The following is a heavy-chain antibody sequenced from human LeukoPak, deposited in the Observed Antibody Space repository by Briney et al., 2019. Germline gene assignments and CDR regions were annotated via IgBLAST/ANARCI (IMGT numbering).Heavy chain of an antibody. V-gene: IGHV3-53*01. CDR1: GFTFSSNY. Sequence: PGGSLRLSCAASGFTFSSNYMSWVRQAPGKGLEWVSVIYSGGSTYYADSVKGRFTISRDNSKNTLYLQMNSLRAEDTAVYYCARDSQLQYFQHWGQGTLVTVSS. D-gene: IGHD2-21*01. J-gene: IGHJ1*01. CDR3: ARDSQLQYFQH. CDR2: IYSGGST.